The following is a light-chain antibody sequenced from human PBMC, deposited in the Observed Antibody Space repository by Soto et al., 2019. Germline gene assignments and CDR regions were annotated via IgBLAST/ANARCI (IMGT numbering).Light chain of an antibody. CDR2: GSS. J-gene: IGKJ3*01. Sequence: EIVLTQSPGTLSLSPGERATLSCRASQSVSSSYLAWYQHKPGQAPRLLIYGSSRRATGIPDRFSGSGSGTDFTLTISRLEPEDFAVYYCQQYSSSPFTFGPGTKVDIK. CDR1: QSVSSSY. V-gene: IGKV3-20*01. CDR3: QQYSSSPFT.